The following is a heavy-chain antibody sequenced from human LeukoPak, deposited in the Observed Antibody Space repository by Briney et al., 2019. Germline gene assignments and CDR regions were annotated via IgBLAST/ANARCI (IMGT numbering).Heavy chain of an antibody. J-gene: IGHJ4*02. CDR1: GFTFSSYA. D-gene: IGHD2-2*01. CDR2: ISGSGGST. Sequence: PGGSLRLSCAASGFTFSSYAMSWVRQAPGKGLEWVSAISGSGGSTYYADSVKGRFTISRDNSKNTLYLQMNSLRAEDTAVYYCARVGLSGTSLDRVPHYWGQGTLVTVSS. CDR3: ARVGLSGTSLDRVPHY. V-gene: IGHV3-23*01.